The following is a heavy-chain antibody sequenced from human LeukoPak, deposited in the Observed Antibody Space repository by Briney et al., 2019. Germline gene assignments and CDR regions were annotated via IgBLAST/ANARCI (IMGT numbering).Heavy chain of an antibody. V-gene: IGHV4-61*02. CDR3: ARSYGSGSYFDY. J-gene: IGHJ4*02. CDR2: IYTSGST. CDR1: GGSISSGSYY. D-gene: IGHD3-10*01. Sequence: SETLSLTCTVSGGSISSGSYYWSWIRQPAGKGLEWIGRIYTSGSTNYNPSLKSRVTISVDTSKNQLSLKLSSVTAADTAVYYCARSYGSGSYFDYWGQGTLVTVSS.